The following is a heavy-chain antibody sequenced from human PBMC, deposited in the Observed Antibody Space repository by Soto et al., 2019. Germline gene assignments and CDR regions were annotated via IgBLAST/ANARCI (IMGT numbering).Heavy chain of an antibody. D-gene: IGHD1-26*01. J-gene: IGHJ4*02. V-gene: IGHV1-8*02. CDR1: GYTFTSYG. Sequence: ASVKVSCKASGYTFTSYGINWVGQATGQGLEWMGWMNPNSGNTGYAQKFQGRVTMTRNTSISTAYMELSSLRSEDTAVYFCTSHVIMGALLYWGQGTLVTVSS. CDR2: MNPNSGNT. CDR3: TSHVIMGALLY.